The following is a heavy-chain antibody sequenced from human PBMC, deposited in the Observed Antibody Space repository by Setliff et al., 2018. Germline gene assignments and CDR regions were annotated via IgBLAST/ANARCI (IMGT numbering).Heavy chain of an antibody. D-gene: IGHD5-12*01. CDR3: ARCFPFLSGYDRGAFDS. J-gene: IGHJ4*02. Sequence: ASVKVSCKASGYTFTSYGINWVRQAPGQRLEWVGWISGYNGDTNYAQKFQGRVTMTTDRSTCTAYMELRSLISDDMAVYYCARCFPFLSGYDRGAFDSWGQGTLVTVS. CDR1: GYTFTSYG. CDR2: ISGYNGDT. V-gene: IGHV1-18*03.